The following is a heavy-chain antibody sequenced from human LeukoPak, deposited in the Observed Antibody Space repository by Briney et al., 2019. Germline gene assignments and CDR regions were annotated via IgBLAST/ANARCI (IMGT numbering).Heavy chain of an antibody. D-gene: IGHD2-2*01. Sequence: GGSLRLSCAASGFTFSNAWMSWVRQAPGKGLEWVGRIKSKTDGGTTDYAAPVKGRFTISRDDSKNTLYLQMNSLKTEDTAVYYCTTFLTSGIVVVPAGLEGVDYWGQGTLVTVSS. V-gene: IGHV3-15*01. J-gene: IGHJ4*02. CDR1: GFTFSNAW. CDR2: IKSKTDGGTT. CDR3: TTFLTSGIVVVPAGLEGVDY.